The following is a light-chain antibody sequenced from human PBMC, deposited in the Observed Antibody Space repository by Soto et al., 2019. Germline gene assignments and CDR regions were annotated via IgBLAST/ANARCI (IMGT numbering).Light chain of an antibody. CDR3: QQDNSWPLT. CDR2: DAS. CDR1: QRVNRN. V-gene: IGKV3-15*01. J-gene: IGKJ4*01. Sequence: EIVMTQSPATLSVSPGERATLSCRASQRVNRNLAWYQHKPGQTPRLLIYDASSRDTGIPARFSGSGSGTDFTLTISSLQSEEFAVYYWQQDNSWPLTFGGGTNVEIK.